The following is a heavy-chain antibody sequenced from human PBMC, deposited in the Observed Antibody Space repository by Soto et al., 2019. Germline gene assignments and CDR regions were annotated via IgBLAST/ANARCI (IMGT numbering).Heavy chain of an antibody. CDR1: GGSISSGDYY. J-gene: IGHJ4*02. D-gene: IGHD1-26*01. CDR2: IYYSGST. V-gene: IGHV4-30-4*01. Sequence: QVQLQESGPGLVKPSQTLSLTCTVSGGSISSGDYYWSWIRQPPGKGLEWIGYIYYSGSTYYNPSLNSQVTRSGETSKNQFSLKLSSLTAADTAVYYWARAPDEYSGVDYWGQGTLVTVSS. CDR3: ARAPDEYSGVDY.